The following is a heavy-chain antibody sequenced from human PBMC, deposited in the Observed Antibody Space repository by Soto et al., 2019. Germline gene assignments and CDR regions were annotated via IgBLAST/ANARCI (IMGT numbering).Heavy chain of an antibody. Sequence: ASVKVSFKASGYTFNLYSIHWVRQAPGQRLEWMGWINAGNGYTKYSNNFQGRVTITRDTSASTAYMELSSLRSEDTAVYYCARAAYYYDSSGFYHWGQGTLVTVSS. J-gene: IGHJ4*02. CDR2: INAGNGYT. CDR3: ARAAYYYDSSGFYH. D-gene: IGHD3-22*01. V-gene: IGHV1-3*01. CDR1: GYTFNLYS.